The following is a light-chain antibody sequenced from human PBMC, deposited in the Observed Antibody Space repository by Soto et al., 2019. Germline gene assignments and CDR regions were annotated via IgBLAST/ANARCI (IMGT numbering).Light chain of an antibody. Sequence: EIVLTQSPGTLSLSPGERATLSCRASQYVSATYLSWLQQRPGQAPRLLVFDASTRATGIPERFSGSGSGTDFTLTVSSLEPEDFAVYYCHQYATSPYTFGQGAKLEI. CDR3: HQYATSPYT. CDR1: QYVSATY. J-gene: IGKJ2*01. V-gene: IGKV3-20*01. CDR2: DAS.